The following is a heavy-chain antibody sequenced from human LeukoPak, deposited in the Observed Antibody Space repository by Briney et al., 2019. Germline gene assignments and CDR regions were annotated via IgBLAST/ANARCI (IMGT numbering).Heavy chain of an antibody. V-gene: IGHV1-18*01. CDR3: ARTGYCSSTSCYGSEYFQH. Sequence: ASVKVSCKASGGTFSSYAISWVRQAPGQGLEWMGWISAYNGNTNYAQKLQGRVTMTTDTSTSTAYMELRSLRSDDTAVYYCARTGYCSSTSCYGSEYFQHWGQGTLVTVSS. D-gene: IGHD2-2*01. CDR1: GGTFSSYA. CDR2: ISAYNGNT. J-gene: IGHJ1*01.